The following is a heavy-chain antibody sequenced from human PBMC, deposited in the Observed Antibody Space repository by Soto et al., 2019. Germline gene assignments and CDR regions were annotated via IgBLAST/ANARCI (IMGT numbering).Heavy chain of an antibody. CDR2: TTYDGGIK. CDR3: AGAREGPYYYYGGSV. D-gene: IGHD1-26*01. V-gene: IGHV3-30*03. J-gene: IGHJ6*01. CDR1: GFSFSSYG. Sequence: GGSLRLSCAASGFSFSSYGMEWVRLAPGKGLEWVAATTYDGGIKHYVDSVKGRFTISRDNSKNTLYLQMNSLRVEDTATYYCAGAREGPYYYYGGSVWGQGTTDSV.